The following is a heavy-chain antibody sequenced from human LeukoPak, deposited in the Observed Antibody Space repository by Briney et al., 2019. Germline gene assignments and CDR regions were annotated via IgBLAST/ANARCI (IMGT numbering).Heavy chain of an antibody. CDR1: GGTFSSYA. V-gene: IGHV1-69*04. D-gene: IGHD3-10*01. Sequence: SVKVSCKASGGTFSSYAISWVRQAPGQGLEWMGRIIPIFGIANYAQKFQGSVTITADKSTSTAYMELSSLRSEDTAVYYCASMVRGYYYYGMDVWGQGTTVTVSS. CDR2: IIPIFGIA. CDR3: ASMVRGYYYYGMDV. J-gene: IGHJ6*02.